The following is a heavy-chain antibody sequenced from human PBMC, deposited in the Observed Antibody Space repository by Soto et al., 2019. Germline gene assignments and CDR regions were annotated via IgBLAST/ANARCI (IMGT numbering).Heavy chain of an antibody. D-gene: IGHD5-12*01. Sequence: QVQLVQSGAEVKKPGSSVKVSCKASGGTFNNYAISWVRQAPGQGLEWMGGIIPIIGTADYAHKFQGRLAISADESTGTTFMVLSSLTSEDTALYYWARGGVNVVATSAFDYWGQGTLVTVSS. CDR2: IIPIIGTA. V-gene: IGHV1-69*01. J-gene: IGHJ4*02. CDR1: GGTFNNYA. CDR3: ARGGVNVVATSAFDY.